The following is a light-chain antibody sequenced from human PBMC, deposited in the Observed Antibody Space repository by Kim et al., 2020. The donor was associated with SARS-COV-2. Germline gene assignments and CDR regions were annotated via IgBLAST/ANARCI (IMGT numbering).Light chain of an antibody. Sequence: ASTGDRVTITCRASQGISSYLAWYQQKPGKAPKLLIYAASTLQSGVPSRFSGSGSGTDFTLTISCLQSEDFATYYCQQYYSYGLTFGGGTKVDIK. J-gene: IGKJ4*01. V-gene: IGKV1-8*01. CDR3: QQYYSYGLT. CDR1: QGISSY. CDR2: AAS.